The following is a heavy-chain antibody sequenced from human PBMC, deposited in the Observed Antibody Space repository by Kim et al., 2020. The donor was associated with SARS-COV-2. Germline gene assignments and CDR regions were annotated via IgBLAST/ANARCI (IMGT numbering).Heavy chain of an antibody. CDR1: GFTFSSYA. D-gene: IGHD2-2*01. CDR2: ISGSGGRT. V-gene: IGHV3-23*01. Sequence: GGSLRLSCAASGFTFSSYAMSWVRQAPGKGLEWVSAISGSGGRTYYADSVKGRFTISRDNSKNTLYLQMNSLRAEDTAVYYCAKDMREGYCGSTSCYVGGMGGWGQGATVTVSS. CDR3: AKDMREGYCGSTSCYVGGMGG. J-gene: IGHJ6*01.